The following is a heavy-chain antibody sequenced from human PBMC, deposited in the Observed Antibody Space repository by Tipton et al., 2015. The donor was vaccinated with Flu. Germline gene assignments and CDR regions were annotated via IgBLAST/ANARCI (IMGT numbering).Heavy chain of an antibody. CDR2: IYTSGST. CDR3: ARDNVYCSGGSCYSHYYYGMDV. V-gene: IGHV4-4*07. CDR1: GGSISSYY. J-gene: IGHJ6*02. Sequence: TLSLTCTVSGGSISSYYWSWLRQPAGKGLEWIGRIYTSGSTNYNPSLKSRVTMSVDTSKNQFSLKLSSVTAADTAVFYCARDNVYCSGGSCYSHYYYGMDVWGQGTTVTVSS. D-gene: IGHD2-15*01.